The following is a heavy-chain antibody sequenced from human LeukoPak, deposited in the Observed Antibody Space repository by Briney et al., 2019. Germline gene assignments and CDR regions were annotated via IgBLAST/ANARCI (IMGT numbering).Heavy chain of an antibody. Sequence: GGSLRLSCAVSGFTVSSNSMSWVRQAPGKGLEWVSFIYSDNTHYSDSVKGRFTISRDNSKNTLYLQMNSLRAEDTAVYYCARDRGDYYYDSSGYYYGYGSYFDYWGQGTLVTVSS. CDR3: ARDRGDYYYDSSGYYYGYGSYFDY. CDR1: GFTVSSNS. J-gene: IGHJ4*02. V-gene: IGHV3-53*01. D-gene: IGHD3-22*01. CDR2: IYSDNT.